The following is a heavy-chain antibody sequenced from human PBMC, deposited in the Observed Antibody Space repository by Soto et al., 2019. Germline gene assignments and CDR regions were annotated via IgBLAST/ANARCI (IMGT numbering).Heavy chain of an antibody. CDR3: ARGRYCSSTSCYLHVYGMDV. CDR1: GGSFSGYY. V-gene: IGHV4-34*01. D-gene: IGHD2-2*01. Sequence: SETLSLTCAVYGGSFSGYYWSWIRQPPGKGLEWIGEINHSGSTNYNPSLKSRVTISVDTSKNQFSLKLSSVTAADTAVYYCARGRYCSSTSCYLHVYGMDVWGQGTTVTVS. J-gene: IGHJ6*02. CDR2: INHSGST.